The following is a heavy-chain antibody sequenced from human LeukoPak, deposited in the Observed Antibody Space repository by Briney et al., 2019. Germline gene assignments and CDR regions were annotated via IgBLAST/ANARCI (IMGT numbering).Heavy chain of an antibody. J-gene: IGHJ4*02. D-gene: IGHD6-19*01. V-gene: IGHV7-4-1*02. CDR3: ARSHSDWYVNTAGH. CDR2: INTNTGNP. Sequence: ASVKVSCKASGYTFTSYAINWVRQAPGQGLEWMGWINTNTGNPTYAQGFTGRFVFSLDTSVSTAYLQISSLKSEDTAVYYCARSHSDWYVNTAGHWGQGTLVTVSS. CDR1: GYTFTSYA.